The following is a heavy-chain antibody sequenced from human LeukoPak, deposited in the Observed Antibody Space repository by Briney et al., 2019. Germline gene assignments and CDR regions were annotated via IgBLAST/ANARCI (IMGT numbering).Heavy chain of an antibody. D-gene: IGHD4-11*01. V-gene: IGHV3-21*01. CDR3: AREQDYSNHFDY. J-gene: IGHJ4*02. Sequence: PGGSLGLSCAASGFTFSSYSMNWVRQAPGKGLEWVSSISSSNSYIYYADSVKGRFTISRDNAKNSLYLQMNSLRAEDTAVYYCAREQDYSNHFDYWGQGTLVTVSS. CDR1: GFTFSSYS. CDR2: ISSSNSYI.